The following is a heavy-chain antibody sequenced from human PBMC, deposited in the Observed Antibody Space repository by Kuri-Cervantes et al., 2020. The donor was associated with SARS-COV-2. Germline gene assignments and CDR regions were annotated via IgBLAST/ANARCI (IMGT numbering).Heavy chain of an antibody. CDR1: GFTFSSYW. Sequence: GESLKISCAASGFTFSSYWMHWVRQAPGKGLVWVSRINSDGSSTSYADSVKGRFTISRDNAKNTLYLQMNSLRAEDTAVYYCARGGVHDGFDIWGQGTMVTVSS. D-gene: IGHD1-1*01. J-gene: IGHJ3*02. V-gene: IGHV3-74*01. CDR3: ARGGVHDGFDI. CDR2: INSDGSST.